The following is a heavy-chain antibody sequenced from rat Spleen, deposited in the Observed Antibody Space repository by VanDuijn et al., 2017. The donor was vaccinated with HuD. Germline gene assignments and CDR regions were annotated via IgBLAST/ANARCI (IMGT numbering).Heavy chain of an antibody. D-gene: IGHD2-2*01. V-gene: IGHV5-29*01. CDR2: ISYDGSTT. CDR1: GFIFSDFY. Sequence: EVQLVESDGGLVQPGGSLKLSCAASGFIFSDFYMTWVRQAPTKWLEWVATISYDGSTTYYRDSVKGRFTISRDDAKSTLYLQMDSLRSEDTATYYCARAGYLRDWYFDFWGPGTMVTVSS. CDR3: ARAGYLRDWYFDF. J-gene: IGHJ1*01.